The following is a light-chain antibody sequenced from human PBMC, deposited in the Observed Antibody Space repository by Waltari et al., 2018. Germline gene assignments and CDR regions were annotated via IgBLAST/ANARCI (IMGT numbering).Light chain of an antibody. V-gene: IGLV2-8*01. CDR3: SSYAGSNNVV. CDR1: SSDVGRYNY. Sequence: QSALTQPPSASGSPGQSVTISCTGTSSDVGRYNYVSWYQQHPGKAPKLMIYEVSKRPSGVPARLSGSKSGNTASLNVSGLQAEDEADYYCSSYAGSNNVVFGGGTKLTVL. J-gene: IGLJ2*01. CDR2: EVS.